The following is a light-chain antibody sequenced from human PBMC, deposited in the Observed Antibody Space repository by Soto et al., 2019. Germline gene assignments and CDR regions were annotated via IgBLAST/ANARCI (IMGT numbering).Light chain of an antibody. Sequence: EIVRTQSPVTLAVAPGERATLSCRGSQNISRSLAWYQQKPGQGASLLIYGTSTRAGGVPARSSGGGSGTEFPLPITSLQSEDFAVYYCHQYNGWPRTFGQGTKV. CDR1: QNISRS. CDR3: HQYNGWPRT. J-gene: IGKJ1*01. V-gene: IGKV3-15*01. CDR2: GTS.